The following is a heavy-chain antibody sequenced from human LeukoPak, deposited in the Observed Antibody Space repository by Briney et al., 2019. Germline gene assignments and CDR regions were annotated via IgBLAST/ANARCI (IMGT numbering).Heavy chain of an antibody. CDR1: GFTVSNNY. J-gene: IGHJ4*02. V-gene: IGHV3-66*01. D-gene: IGHD2-2*01. CDR3: ELYRSSTSCEPFDY. CDR2: LYRGGGT. Sequence: PGGSLRLSCAASGFTVSNNYMSWVRQAPGKGLEWVSVLYRGGGTYYADSVKGRFTISRDNSKNTLFLQMNSLTAEDTAVYYCELYRSSTSCEPFDYWGQGTLVTVSS.